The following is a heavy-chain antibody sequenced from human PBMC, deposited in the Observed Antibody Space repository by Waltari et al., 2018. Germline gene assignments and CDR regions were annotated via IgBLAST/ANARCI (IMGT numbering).Heavy chain of an antibody. CDR1: GGSFRGYY. CDR3: ARKPYYYGSGSYYGY. V-gene: IGHV4-34*01. D-gene: IGHD3-10*01. Sequence: QVQLQRVGAGRLKPSETLSLTCAVYGGSFRGYYLSWIRPPPGKGLEWIGEINHSGSTNYNPSLKSRVTISVDTSKNQFSLKLSSVTAADTAVYYCARKPYYYGSGSYYGYWGQGTLVTVSS. CDR2: INHSGST. J-gene: IGHJ4*02.